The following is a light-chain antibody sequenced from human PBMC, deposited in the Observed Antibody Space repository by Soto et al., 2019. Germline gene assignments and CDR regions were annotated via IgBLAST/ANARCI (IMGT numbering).Light chain of an antibody. CDR2: AAS. Sequence: DIPMTQSPSSLSASVGDRVTITCRASQGISNFLAWYQQRPGKVPKLLIYAASTLQSGVPSRFSGSGSGTDFTLTISSLQPEDVATYYCQKYDSAPNTFGPGTKVDIK. CDR3: QKYDSAPNT. V-gene: IGKV1-27*01. J-gene: IGKJ3*01. CDR1: QGISNF.